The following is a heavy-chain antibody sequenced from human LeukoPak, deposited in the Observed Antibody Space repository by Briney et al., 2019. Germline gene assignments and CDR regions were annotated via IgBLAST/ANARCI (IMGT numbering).Heavy chain of an antibody. CDR3: ARESAVAGTDFGY. D-gene: IGHD6-19*01. CDR1: GYTFTGYY. J-gene: IGHJ4*02. V-gene: IGHV1-2*04. Sequence: ASVKVSCKASGYTFTGYYMHWVRQAPGQGLEWMGWINPNSGGTNYAQKFQGWVTMTRDTSISTAYMELSRLRSDDTAVYYCARESAVAGTDFGYWGQGTLVTVSS. CDR2: INPNSGGT.